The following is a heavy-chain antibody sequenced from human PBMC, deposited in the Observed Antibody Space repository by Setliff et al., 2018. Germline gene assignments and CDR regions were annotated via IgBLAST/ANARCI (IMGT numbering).Heavy chain of an antibody. J-gene: IGHJ6*03. CDR2: MNPGRGSR. Sequence: ASVKVSCKTSGYIFTNYYVHWVRQAPGQGLEWMGVMNPGRGSRNYAQRFQGRVTMTSDASTSTVYMELSSLRSEDTALYYCARGGHIRYDYYYMDVWGKGTTVTVSS. CDR1: GYIFTNYY. CDR3: ARGGHIRYDYYYMDV. V-gene: IGHV1-46*01. D-gene: IGHD5-18*01.